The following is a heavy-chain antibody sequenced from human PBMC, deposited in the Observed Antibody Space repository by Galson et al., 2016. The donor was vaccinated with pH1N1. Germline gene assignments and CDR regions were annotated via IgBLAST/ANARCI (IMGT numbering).Heavy chain of an antibody. CDR1: GGTFTNSA. V-gene: IGHV1-69*06. CDR3: ATAGRHVREILYYSYAMDV. D-gene: IGHD3-10*01. J-gene: IGHJ6*02. CDR2: ISPIFGSI. Sequence: SVKVSCKASGGTFTNSAVSWVRQAPGQGLEWMGGISPIFGSINYAQRFQGRLTITADIFTNTAYMELSSLGSEDTAICYCATAGRHVREILYYSYAMDVWGQGTTVTVSS.